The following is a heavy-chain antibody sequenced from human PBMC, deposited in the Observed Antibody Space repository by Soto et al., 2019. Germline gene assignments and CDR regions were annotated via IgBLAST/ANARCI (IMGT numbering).Heavy chain of an antibody. CDR2: IYYSGST. Sequence: SETLSLTCTVSGGSISSYYWSWIRQPPGKGLEWIGYIYYSGSTNYNPSLKSRVTISVDTSKNQFSLKLSSVTAADTAVYYCARGRTFPPGSNWFDPWGQGTLVTVSS. V-gene: IGHV4-59*01. CDR1: GGSISSYY. D-gene: IGHD2-15*01. J-gene: IGHJ5*02. CDR3: ARGRTFPPGSNWFDP.